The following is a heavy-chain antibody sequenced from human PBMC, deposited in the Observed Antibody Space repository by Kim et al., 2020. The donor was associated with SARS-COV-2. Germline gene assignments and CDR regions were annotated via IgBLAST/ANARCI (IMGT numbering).Heavy chain of an antibody. D-gene: IGHD4-17*01. CDR2: IWYDGSNK. CDR1: GFTFSSYG. Sequence: GGSLRPSCAASGFTFSSYGMHWVRQAPGKGLEWVAVIWYDGSNKYYADSVKGRFTISRDNSKNTLYLQMNSLRAEDTAVYYCAKDGPRDYGDLYFDYWGQGTLVTVSS. J-gene: IGHJ4*02. V-gene: IGHV3-33*06. CDR3: AKDGPRDYGDLYFDY.